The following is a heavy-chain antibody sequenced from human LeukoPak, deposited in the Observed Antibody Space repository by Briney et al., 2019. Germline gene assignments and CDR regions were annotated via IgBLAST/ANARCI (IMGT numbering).Heavy chain of an antibody. V-gene: IGHV4-38-2*02. CDR1: GYSISSGYY. J-gene: IGHJ4*02. CDR2: IYHSGST. CDR3: AREPYYYDSSGYY. Sequence: PSETLSLTCAVSGYSISSGYYWGWIRQPPGKGLEWIGSIYHSGSTYYNPSLKSRVTISVDTSKNQFSLKLSSVTAADTAVYYCAREPYYYDSSGYYWGQGTLVTVSS. D-gene: IGHD3-22*01.